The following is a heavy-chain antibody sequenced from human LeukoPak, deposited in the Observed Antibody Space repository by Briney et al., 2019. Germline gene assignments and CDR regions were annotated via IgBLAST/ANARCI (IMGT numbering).Heavy chain of an antibody. V-gene: IGHV1-46*01. J-gene: IGHJ4*02. CDR2: INPSGGST. CDR1: GGTFSSYA. D-gene: IGHD4-23*01. Sequence: ASVKVSCKASGGTFSSYAISWVRQAPGQGLEWMGIINPSGGSTSYAQKFQGRVTMTRDMSTSTVYMELSSLRSEDTAVYYCAREGVYGGNPPDYWGQGTLVTVSS. CDR3: AREGVYGGNPPDY.